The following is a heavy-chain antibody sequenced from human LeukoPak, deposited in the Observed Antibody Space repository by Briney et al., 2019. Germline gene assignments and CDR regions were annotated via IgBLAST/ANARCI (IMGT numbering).Heavy chain of an antibody. CDR3: AKLAGCSSSSCYSVDY. V-gene: IGHV4-34*01. J-gene: IGHJ4*02. D-gene: IGHD2-2*01. CDR2: INHSGST. Sequence: SETLSLTCAVYGWSFSGYYWSWIRQPPGKGLEWIGEINHSGSTNYNPSLKSRVTISVDTSKNQFSLKLSSVTAADTAVYYCAKLAGCSSSSCYSVDYWGQGTLVTVSS. CDR1: GWSFSGYY.